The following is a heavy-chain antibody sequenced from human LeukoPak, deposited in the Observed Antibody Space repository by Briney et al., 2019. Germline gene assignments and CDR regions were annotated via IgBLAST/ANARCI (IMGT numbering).Heavy chain of an antibody. V-gene: IGHV4-34*01. D-gene: IGHD5-12*01. Sequence: SETLSLTCAVYGGSFSGYYWSWIRQPPGKGLEWIGEINHSGSTNYNPSLKSRVTISVDTSKNQFSLKLSSVTAADTAVYYCARERGPSFDYWGQGTLVTVSS. J-gene: IGHJ4*02. CDR2: INHSGST. CDR1: GGSFSGYY. CDR3: ARERGPSFDY.